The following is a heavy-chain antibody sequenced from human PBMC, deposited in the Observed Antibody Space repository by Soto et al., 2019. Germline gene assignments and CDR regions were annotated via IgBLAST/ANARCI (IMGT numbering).Heavy chain of an antibody. V-gene: IGHV2-26*01. J-gene: IGHJ6*02. CDR1: GFSLNNARMG. CDR3: ARMIFSGYDWSPSEFHGMDV. CDR2: IFSNDAK. Sequence: SGPTLVNPTETLTLTCTVSGFSLNNARMGVTWIRQPPGKALEWLAHIFSNDAKSYSTSLKNRLSIAQDASKSQVVLIMAKLDPVDTATYFCARMIFSGYDWSPSEFHGMDVWGQGTKVTVSS. D-gene: IGHD5-12*01.